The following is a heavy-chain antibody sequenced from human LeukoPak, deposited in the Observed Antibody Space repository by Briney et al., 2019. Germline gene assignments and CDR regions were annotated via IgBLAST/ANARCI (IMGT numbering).Heavy chain of an antibody. Sequence: SETLSLTCTVSGAFFSRYYYNWIRQTHGKGLEWIGYSYYNGITKYNSSLGNRITMSLEASGRFSLRLSSVTAADTAMYYCARFYYDDTGVSYYFDSWSQGIPVTVSP. D-gene: IGHD3-22*01. J-gene: IGHJ4*02. CDR1: GAFFSRYY. CDR3: ARFYYDDTGVSYYFDS. CDR2: SYYNGIT. V-gene: IGHV4-59*01.